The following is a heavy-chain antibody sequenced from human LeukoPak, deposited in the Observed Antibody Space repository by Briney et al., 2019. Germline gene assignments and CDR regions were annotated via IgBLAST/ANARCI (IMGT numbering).Heavy chain of an antibody. V-gene: IGHV1-18*01. D-gene: IGHD3-16*01. CDR1: GYTFTDFD. CDR2: INTKTGQI. CDR3: ARDIAYDVDY. J-gene: IGHJ4*02. Sequence: ASVKVSCKTSGYTFTDFDITWVRQAPGQGLEWVGWINTKTGQINLARKLQGRVTMTTDTSTRTAYMELRSLRSDDTAVYFCARDIAYDVDYWGPGTLVTVSS.